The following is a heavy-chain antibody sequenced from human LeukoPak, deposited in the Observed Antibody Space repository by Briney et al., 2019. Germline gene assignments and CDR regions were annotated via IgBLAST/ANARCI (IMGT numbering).Heavy chain of an antibody. J-gene: IGHJ6*02. V-gene: IGHV1-3*01. CDR2: INAGNGNT. D-gene: IGHD3-10*01. CDR3: ATLLWFGEWYGMDV. Sequence: ASVKVSSKASGYTFTSYAMHWVRQAPGQRLEWMGWINAGNGNTKYSQKFQGRVTITRDTSASTAYMELSSLRSEDTAVYYCATLLWFGEWYGMDVWGQGTTVTVSS. CDR1: GYTFTSYA.